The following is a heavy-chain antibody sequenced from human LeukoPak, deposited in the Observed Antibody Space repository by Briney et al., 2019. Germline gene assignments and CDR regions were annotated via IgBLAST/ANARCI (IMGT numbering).Heavy chain of an antibody. Sequence: ASETLSLTCVVYGGSFSGNYWSWIRQPPGKGLEWVGEINNGGSTNYNPSLKSRVTISLDTSKNQFSLKLSSVTAADTAVYYCARGYNRGSYYNYWGQGTLVTVSP. V-gene: IGHV4-34*01. CDR2: INNGGST. D-gene: IGHD3-16*01. J-gene: IGHJ4*02. CDR3: ARGYNRGSYYNY. CDR1: GGSFSGNY.